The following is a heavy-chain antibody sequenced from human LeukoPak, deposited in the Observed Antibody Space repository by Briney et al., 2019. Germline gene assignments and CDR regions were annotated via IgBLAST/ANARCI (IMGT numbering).Heavy chain of an antibody. Sequence: GASVKVSCKASGYTFTSYGISWVRQAPGQGLEWMGWISAYNGNTNYAQKLQGRVTMTTDTSTSTAYMELRSLRSDDTAVYYCARLQDSYGTNYYYYYYMDVWGKGTTVTVSS. J-gene: IGHJ6*03. D-gene: IGHD5-18*01. CDR3: ARLQDSYGTNYYYYYYMDV. V-gene: IGHV1-18*01. CDR2: ISAYNGNT. CDR1: GYTFTSYG.